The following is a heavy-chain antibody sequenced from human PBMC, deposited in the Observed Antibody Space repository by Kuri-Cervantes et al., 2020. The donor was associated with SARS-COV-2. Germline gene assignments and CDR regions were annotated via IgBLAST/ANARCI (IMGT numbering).Heavy chain of an antibody. CDR1: GDSINNSSHY. CDR2: IHKSWSS. CDR3: ARATMGANPY. J-gene: IGHJ4*02. Sequence: GSLRLSCTVSGDSINNSSHYWAWIRQPPGKGLELIGHIHKSWSSYYNPSLRNRVSISVDTSKNQFSLKLSSVTAADTAVYYCARATMGANPYWGQGTLVTVSS. D-gene: IGHD1-26*01. V-gene: IGHV4-39*01.